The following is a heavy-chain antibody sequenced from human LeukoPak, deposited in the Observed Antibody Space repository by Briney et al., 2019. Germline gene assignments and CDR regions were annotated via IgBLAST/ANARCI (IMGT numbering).Heavy chain of an antibody. Sequence: PGPSLRPSCAAAGFSFSTYGMHSVRQAPCEGLEWVEVISDDGSDKSVADSVKGRFTISRDNYKNTLYLQMNSLSAEDTAVYYCAKGIPADYWGQGILVTGSS. CDR3: AKGIPADY. J-gene: IGHJ4*02. V-gene: IGHV3-30*18. CDR1: GFSFSTYG. CDR2: ISDDGSDK.